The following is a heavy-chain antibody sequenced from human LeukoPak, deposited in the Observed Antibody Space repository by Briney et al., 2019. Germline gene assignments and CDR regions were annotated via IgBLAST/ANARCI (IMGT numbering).Heavy chain of an antibody. CDR2: IKQDASEK. V-gene: IGHV3-7*01. J-gene: IGHJ6*03. Sequence: PGGSLRLSCAASGFTFSDHFLDWVRQAPGKGLEWVANIKQDASEKYYVDSVKGRFTISRDNAKNSLYLQMNSLRAEDTAVYYCARVAARCSGGSCYSPYYYYYYMDVWGKGTTVTVSS. D-gene: IGHD2-15*01. CDR3: ARVAARCSGGSCYSPYYYYYYMDV. CDR1: GFTFSDHF.